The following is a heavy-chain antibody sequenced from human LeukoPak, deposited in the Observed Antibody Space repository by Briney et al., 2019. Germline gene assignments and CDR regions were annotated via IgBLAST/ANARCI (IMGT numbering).Heavy chain of an antibody. CDR3: ARDYDVLTAYPPTQLFHP. CDR1: GGSISSYC. D-gene: IGHD3-9*01. J-gene: IGHJ5*02. CDR2: VYTSGST. Sequence: PSGTLSLTGTCSGGSISSYCWSWIGQPAGKGLEWIGRVYTSGSTNYKPSLKSRVTISVDTSKNQFSLKQTSVTAADTAVYYCARDYDVLTAYPPTQLFHPWGQGTLVTVYS. V-gene: IGHV4-4*07.